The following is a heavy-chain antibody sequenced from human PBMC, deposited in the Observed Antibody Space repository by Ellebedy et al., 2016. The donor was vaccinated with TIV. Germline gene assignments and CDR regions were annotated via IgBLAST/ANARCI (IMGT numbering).Heavy chain of an antibody. J-gene: IGHJ4*02. V-gene: IGHV3-20*04. CDR1: GFTFSSYW. CDR3: ARGPHGYGDNSFDY. CDR2: INWNGGST. D-gene: IGHD4-17*01. Sequence: GESLKISXAASGFTFSSYWMHWVRQAPGKGLEWVSGINWNGGSTGYADSVKGRFTISRDNAKNSLYLQMNSLRAEDTAVYYCARGPHGYGDNSFDYWGQGTLVTVSS.